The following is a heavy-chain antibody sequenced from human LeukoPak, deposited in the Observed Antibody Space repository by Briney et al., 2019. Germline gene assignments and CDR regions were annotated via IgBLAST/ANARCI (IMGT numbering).Heavy chain of an antibody. Sequence: SETLSLTCAVYDGSFSGYYWSWIRQPPGKGLEWIGEINHSGSTNYNPSLTSRVTISVDTSKSQFSLKLSSVTAADTAVYYCARGGRGYYDFLDYWGQGTLVSVSS. CDR2: INHSGST. CDR3: ARGGRGYYDFLDY. CDR1: DGSFSGYY. J-gene: IGHJ4*02. D-gene: IGHD3-22*01. V-gene: IGHV4-34*01.